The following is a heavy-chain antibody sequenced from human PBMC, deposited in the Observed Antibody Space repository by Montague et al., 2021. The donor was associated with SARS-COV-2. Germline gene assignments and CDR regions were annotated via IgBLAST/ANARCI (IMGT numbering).Heavy chain of an antibody. CDR3: ARHSTTHAFDP. V-gene: IGHV4-39*01. CDR1: SGSISPSDTHY. Sequence: SETLSLTCVVSSGSISPSDTHYWGWVRQAPGKGLEGIATISYSGSTSYNPPLRSLVTISVDTSKNQISLNLRSVTAADTSVYYCARHSTTHAFDPWGQGILVTVSS. D-gene: IGHD1-1*01. J-gene: IGHJ5*02. CDR2: ISYSGST.